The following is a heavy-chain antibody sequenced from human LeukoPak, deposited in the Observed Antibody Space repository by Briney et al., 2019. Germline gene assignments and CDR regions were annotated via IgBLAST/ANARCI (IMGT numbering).Heavy chain of an antibody. CDR2: IYHSGST. CDR1: GHSISSGYY. D-gene: IGHD3-22*01. Sequence: SETLSLTCTVSGHSISSGYYWGWIRQPPGKGLEWIGSIYHSGSTFYNPSLKSRVTISVDTSKNQFSLKLSSVTAADTAMYYCARDLPIYDSSGFPDYWGQGTLVTVSS. J-gene: IGHJ4*02. CDR3: ARDLPIYDSSGFPDY. V-gene: IGHV4-38-2*02.